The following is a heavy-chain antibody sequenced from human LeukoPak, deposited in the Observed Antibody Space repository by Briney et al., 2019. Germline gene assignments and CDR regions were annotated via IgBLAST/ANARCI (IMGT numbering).Heavy chain of an antibody. Sequence: ASVKVSCKASGYTFSSYGISWVRQAPGQGLEWMAWISAYNTNTNYAQKFQGRVTMTTDTSTSTAYMELRSLRSDDTAVYYCARGSPPRRNYDSRGYYSYYFDYWGQGTLVTVSS. D-gene: IGHD3-22*01. CDR3: ARGSPPRRNYDSRGYYSYYFDY. J-gene: IGHJ4*02. CDR1: GYTFSSYG. V-gene: IGHV1-18*01. CDR2: ISAYNTNT.